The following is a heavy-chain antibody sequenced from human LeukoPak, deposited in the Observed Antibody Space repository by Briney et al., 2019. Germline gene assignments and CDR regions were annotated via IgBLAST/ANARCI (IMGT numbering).Heavy chain of an antibody. D-gene: IGHD3-22*01. J-gene: IGHJ4*02. CDR1: GYTFTSYY. CDR3: ARTALDLYYYDSSGSAGFDY. V-gene: IGHV1-46*01. Sequence: ASVKVPCKASGYTFTSYYMHWVRQAPGQGLEWMGIINPSGGSTSYAQKFQGRVTMTRDTSTSTVYMELSSLRSEDTAVYYCARTALDLYYYDSSGSAGFDYWGQGTLVTVSS. CDR2: INPSGGST.